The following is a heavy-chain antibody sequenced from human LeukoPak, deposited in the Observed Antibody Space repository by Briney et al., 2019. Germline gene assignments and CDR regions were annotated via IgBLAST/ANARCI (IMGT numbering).Heavy chain of an antibody. D-gene: IGHD5-18*01. Sequence: PGGSLRLSCVASGFTLDDYGMHWVRQAPGEGLEWVAGISWNSASIGYADSVKGRFTISRDSAKNSLYLQMSSLRAEDTALYHCVKDYTTMGRGAGDYCGQGTLVTVPS. J-gene: IGHJ4*02. CDR3: VKDYTTMGRGAGDY. V-gene: IGHV3-9*01. CDR1: GFTLDDYG. CDR2: ISWNSASI.